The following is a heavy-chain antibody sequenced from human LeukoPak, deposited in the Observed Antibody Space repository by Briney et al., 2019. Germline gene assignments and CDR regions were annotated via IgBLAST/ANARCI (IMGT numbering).Heavy chain of an antibody. CDR1: GFTFSSYA. J-gene: IGHJ5*02. CDR3: ANAFYCSSTSCYRWFDP. Sequence: EGSLRLSCAASGFTFSSYAMSWVRQAPGKGLEWVSAISGSGGSTYYADSVKGRFTISRDNSKNTLYLQMNSLRAEDTAVYYCANAFYCSSTSCYRWFDPWGQGTLVTVSS. CDR2: ISGSGGST. V-gene: IGHV3-23*01. D-gene: IGHD2-2*01.